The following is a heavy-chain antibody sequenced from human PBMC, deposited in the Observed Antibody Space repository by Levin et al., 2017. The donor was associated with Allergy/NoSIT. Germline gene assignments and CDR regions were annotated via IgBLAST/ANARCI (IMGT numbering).Heavy chain of an antibody. J-gene: IGHJ4*02. CDR2: ISWNSGSI. CDR3: AKDIWSSGRGPFDS. CDR1: GITFDDYA. D-gene: IGHD3-10*01. Sequence: QAGGSLRLSCVASGITFDDYAMHWVRQAPGKGLEWVSGISWNSGSIGYADSVKGRFTISRDNAKYSLYLQMNSLRTEDTASYYCAKDIWSSGRGPFDSWGQGTLVTVSS. V-gene: IGHV3-9*01.